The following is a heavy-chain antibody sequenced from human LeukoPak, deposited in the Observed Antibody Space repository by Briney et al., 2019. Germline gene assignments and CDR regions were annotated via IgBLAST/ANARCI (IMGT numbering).Heavy chain of an antibody. Sequence: GGSLRLSCAATGFTFTGYWITWVRQAPGKGLEWVANINQDGSEKHYLGSVKGRFTISRDNAKNSVYLQMNSLRAEDTAVYYCAKGYDPGGGQGTLVTVSS. D-gene: IGHD3-3*01. J-gene: IGHJ4*02. CDR1: GFTFTGYW. V-gene: IGHV3-7*01. CDR2: INQDGSEK. CDR3: AKGYDPG.